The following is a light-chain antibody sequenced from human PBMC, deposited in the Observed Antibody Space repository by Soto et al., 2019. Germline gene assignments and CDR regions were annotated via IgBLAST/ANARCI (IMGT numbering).Light chain of an antibody. CDR2: DAS. J-gene: IGKJ1*01. CDR3: QQYNSYSPA. CDR1: QSIGSW. V-gene: IGKV1-5*01. Sequence: IQLTQSPATLSSSVGDRVTITCRASQSIGSWLAWFQQTPGKPPKLLIYDASSLESGVPSRFSSSGSGTEFTLTISSLQPDDFATYYCQQYNSYSPAFGQGTKVDI.